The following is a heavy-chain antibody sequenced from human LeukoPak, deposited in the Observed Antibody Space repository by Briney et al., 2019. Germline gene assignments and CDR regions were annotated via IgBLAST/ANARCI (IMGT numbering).Heavy chain of an antibody. J-gene: IGHJ4*02. CDR2: ISGSGGST. CDR3: AKDRGAYYYDSSGYYFHY. D-gene: IGHD3-22*01. CDR1: GFTFSSYA. V-gene: IGHV3-23*01. Sequence: PGGSLRLSCAASGFTFSSYAMSWVRQAPGKGLEWVSAISGSGGSTYYADSVKGRFTISRDNSKNTLYLQMNSLRAEDTAVYYCAKDRGAYYYDSSGYYFHYWGQGTLVTVSS.